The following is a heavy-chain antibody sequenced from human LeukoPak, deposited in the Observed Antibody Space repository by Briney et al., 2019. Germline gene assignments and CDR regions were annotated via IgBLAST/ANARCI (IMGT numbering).Heavy chain of an antibody. CDR3: AKDRSWELRNNWFDP. CDR1: GFTFSSYA. Sequence: LPGGSLRLSCAASGFTFSSYAMSWVRQAPGKGLEWVSAISGSGGSTYYADSAKGRFTISRDNSKNTLYLQMNSLRAEDTAVYYCAKDRSWELRNNWFDPWGQGTLVTVSS. V-gene: IGHV3-23*01. J-gene: IGHJ5*02. D-gene: IGHD1-26*01. CDR2: ISGSGGST.